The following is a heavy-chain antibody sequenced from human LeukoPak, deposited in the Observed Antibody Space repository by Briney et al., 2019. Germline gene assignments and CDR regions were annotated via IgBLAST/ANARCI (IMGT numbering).Heavy chain of an antibody. CDR1: GYSISSGYY. CDR3: ARHPDSSGYYIGY. J-gene: IGHJ4*02. Sequence: SETLSFTCAVSGYSISSGYYWGWIRQPPGKGLEWIGSISHSGSTFYNPSLKSRVTISVDTSKNQFSLKLSSVTAADTAVYYCARHPDSSGYYIGYWGQGTLVTVSS. CDR2: ISHSGST. V-gene: IGHV4-38-2*01. D-gene: IGHD3-22*01.